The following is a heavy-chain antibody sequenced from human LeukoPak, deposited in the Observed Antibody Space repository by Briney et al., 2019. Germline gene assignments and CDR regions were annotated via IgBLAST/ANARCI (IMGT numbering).Heavy chain of an antibody. CDR2: INPNSGGT. CDR3: ARGAAAGTHYYYYYMDV. J-gene: IGHJ6*03. V-gene: IGHV1-2*02. D-gene: IGHD6-13*01. CDR1: GYTFIGYY. Sequence: ASVKVSCKASGYTFIGYYMHWVRQAPGQGLEWMGWINPNSGGTNYAQKFQGRVTMTEDTSTDTAYMELSRLRSDDTAVYYCARGAAAGTHYYYYYMDVWGKGTTVTISS.